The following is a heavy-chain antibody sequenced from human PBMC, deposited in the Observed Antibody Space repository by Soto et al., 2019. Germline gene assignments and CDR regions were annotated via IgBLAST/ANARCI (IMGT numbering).Heavy chain of an antibody. CDR2: ISHSGTT. J-gene: IGHJ4*02. CDR1: GVSISDGNYY. D-gene: IGHD6-19*01. V-gene: IGHV4-30-4*02. CDR3: ARRLFGSGWTLDS. Sequence: SETLSLTCNVSGVSISDGNYYWNWIRQPPGRGLEWIGYISHSGTTYYNPSLRSRLSISVDTSKNQFSLNMNSVTAADTAVYYCARRLFGSGWTLDSWGQGALVTVSS.